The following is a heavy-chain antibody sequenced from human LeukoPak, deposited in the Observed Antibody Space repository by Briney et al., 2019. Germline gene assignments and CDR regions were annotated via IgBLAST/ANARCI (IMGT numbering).Heavy chain of an antibody. CDR2: LNHDWCRA. J-gene: IGHJ5*02. Sequence: GGSLRLSCAASGFTFSTYWMHCVREAPGKGLLWCSRLNHDWCRATYADSVKGRFNISRDNAKNTLYLQMNSLRAEDTAVYYCASHRVVRAVFDPWGQGTLVTVSS. V-gene: IGHV3-74*01. CDR3: ASHRVVRAVFDP. D-gene: IGHD3-10*01. CDR1: GFTFSTYW.